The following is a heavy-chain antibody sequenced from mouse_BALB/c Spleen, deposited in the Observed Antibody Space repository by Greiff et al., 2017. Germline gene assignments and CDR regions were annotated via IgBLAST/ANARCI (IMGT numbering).Heavy chain of an antibody. V-gene: IGHV14-4*02. J-gene: IGHJ4*01. CDR1: GFTIKDYY. Sequence: EVQLQQSGAELVRPGASVKLSCTASGFTIKDYYLHWVKQRPEQGLEWIGWIDPENGDTEYAPKFQGKATMTADTSSNTAYLQLSSLTSEDTAVYYGNARGTADYYAMDYWGQGTSVTVSS. CDR2: IDPENGDT. CDR3: NARGTADYYAMDY.